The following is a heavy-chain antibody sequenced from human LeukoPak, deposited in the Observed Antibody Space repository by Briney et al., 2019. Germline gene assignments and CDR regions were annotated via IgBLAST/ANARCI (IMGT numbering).Heavy chain of an antibody. J-gene: IGHJ3*02. Sequence: PGGSLKLSCQALGFTVSSNNMSWVRQAPGKGLEGVSVIYSGGSTYYADSVKGRFTISRDNSKNTLYLQMNSLRAEDTAVYYCARAAYSSGDAFDIWGQGTMVTVSS. V-gene: IGHV3-53*01. CDR2: IYSGGST. D-gene: IGHD6-19*01. CDR1: GFTVSSNN. CDR3: ARAAYSSGDAFDI.